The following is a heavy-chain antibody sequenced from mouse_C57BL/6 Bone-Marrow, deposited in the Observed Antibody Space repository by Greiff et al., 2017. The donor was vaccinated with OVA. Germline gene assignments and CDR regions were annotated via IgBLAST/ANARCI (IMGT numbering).Heavy chain of an antibody. D-gene: IGHD2-1*01. Sequence: EVKLQESGPGLVKPSQSLSLTCSVTGYSITSGYYWNWIRQFPGNKLEWMGSISSDGSTNYNPSLKNRISITRDTSKNQFFLKLNSVTTEDTATYYCARDYGNFDYWGQGTTLTVSS. J-gene: IGHJ2*01. CDR3: ARDYGNFDY. V-gene: IGHV3-6*01. CDR1: GYSITSGYY. CDR2: ISSDGST.